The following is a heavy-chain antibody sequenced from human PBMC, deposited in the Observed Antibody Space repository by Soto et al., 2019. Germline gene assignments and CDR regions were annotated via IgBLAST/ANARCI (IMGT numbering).Heavy chain of an antibody. D-gene: IGHD6-6*01. Sequence: ESGGGVVQPGRSLRLSCAASGFTFSSYGMHWVRQAPGKGLEWVAVIWYDGSNKYYADSVKGRFTISRDNSKNTLYLQMNSLRAEDTAVYYCERGLGPLDYWGQGTLVTVSS. CDR1: GFTFSSYG. V-gene: IGHV3-33*01. J-gene: IGHJ4*02. CDR3: ERGLGPLDY. CDR2: IWYDGSNK.